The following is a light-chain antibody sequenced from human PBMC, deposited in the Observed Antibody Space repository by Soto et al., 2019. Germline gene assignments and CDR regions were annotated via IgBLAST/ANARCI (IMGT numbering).Light chain of an antibody. CDR3: RHYKSYPWT. J-gene: IGKJ1*01. CDR2: DAS. Sequence: DIQMTQSPSSLSASVGDRVTITCRASQSISSYLNWYQQKPWKAPKLLIYDASSLESGVPSMFSGSRSGTEFTLTISSLQPDDFATYYCRHYKSYPWTFGQGTKVDIK. CDR1: QSISSY. V-gene: IGKV1-5*01.